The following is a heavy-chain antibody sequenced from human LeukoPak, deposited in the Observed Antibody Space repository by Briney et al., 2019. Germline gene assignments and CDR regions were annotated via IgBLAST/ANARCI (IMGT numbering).Heavy chain of an antibody. CDR1: GFSFSNSW. D-gene: IGHD1/OR15-1a*01. J-gene: IGHJ4*02. CDR3: TRDFAFQQFDY. V-gene: IGHV3-7*01. CDR2: INQDGSTK. Sequence: RGSLRLYCAATGFSFSNSWMTWVRQAPGKGPEWLANINQDGSTKNYVDAVEGRFTISRDNAKNSLYLQMNSLRAEDTAVYYCTRDFAFQQFDYWGQGTLVTVSS.